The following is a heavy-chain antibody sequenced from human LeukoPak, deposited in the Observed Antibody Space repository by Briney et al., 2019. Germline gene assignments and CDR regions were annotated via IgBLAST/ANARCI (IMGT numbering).Heavy chain of an antibody. V-gene: IGHV3-64D*06. CDR2: SSSNGGST. CDR1: GFTSSSYS. D-gene: IGHD6-19*01. CDR3: VNQISGWVY. J-gene: IGHJ4*02. Sequence: GGSLRLSCAASGFTSSSYSMNWVRQAPGKGLEYVSGSSSNGGSTYYADSAKGRFIISRDNSKNTLYLQMSSLRPEDTAVYYCVNQISGWVYWGQGTLVTVSS.